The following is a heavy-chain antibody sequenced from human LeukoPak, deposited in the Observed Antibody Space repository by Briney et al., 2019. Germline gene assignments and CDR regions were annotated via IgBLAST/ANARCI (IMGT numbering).Heavy chain of an antibody. D-gene: IGHD3-22*01. Sequence: SETLSLTCSVSGDSVSRSDSYWDWIRQPPGKGLEWIGTIYYSGRTYYSPSLKSRVTMSIDPSNNQFSLNLRSVTAADTAVYYCARRRYYDGSGYLEWGQGTLLSVSS. CDR3: ARRRYYDGSGYLE. J-gene: IGHJ1*01. CDR2: IYYSGRT. V-gene: IGHV4-39*01. CDR1: GDSVSRSDSY.